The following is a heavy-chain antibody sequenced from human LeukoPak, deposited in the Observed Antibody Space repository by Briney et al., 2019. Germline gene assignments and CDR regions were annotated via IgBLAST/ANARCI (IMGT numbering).Heavy chain of an antibody. V-gene: IGHV3-30*18. Sequence: GGSLRLSCAAFGFTLSSYGMHWVRQAPGKGLEWVAVISYDGSKKYYADSVKGRFTISRDNSKKTLYLQMNSLRTEDTAVYYCAKGLIGYCSGGSCVPPDYWGQGTLVTVSS. CDR3: AKGLIGYCSGGSCVPPDY. CDR2: ISYDGSKK. D-gene: IGHD2-15*01. CDR1: GFTLSSYG. J-gene: IGHJ4*02.